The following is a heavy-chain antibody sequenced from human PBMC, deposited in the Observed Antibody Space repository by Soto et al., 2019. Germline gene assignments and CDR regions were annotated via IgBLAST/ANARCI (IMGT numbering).Heavy chain of an antibody. D-gene: IGHD3-22*01. J-gene: IGHJ4*02. CDR1: GYTFTSYY. CDR2: INPSGGST. V-gene: IGHV1-46*03. Sequence: ASVKVSCKASGYTFTSYYMNWVRQAPGQGLECMGIINPSGGSTSYAQKFQGRVTMTRDTSTSTVYMELSSLRSEDTAVYYCARGPVGGYYDSSGYLTNFDYWGQGTLVTVSS. CDR3: ARGPVGGYYDSSGYLTNFDY.